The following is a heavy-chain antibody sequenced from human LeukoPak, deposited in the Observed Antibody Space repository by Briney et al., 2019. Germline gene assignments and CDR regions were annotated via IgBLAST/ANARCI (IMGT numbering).Heavy chain of an antibody. V-gene: IGHV1-18*01. D-gene: IGHD3-10*01. CDR2: NSAYNGNT. CDR3: ARGGVGSGSYNIDNWFDP. CDR1: GYTFTSYG. Sequence: ASVKVSCKASGYTFTSYGITWVRQAPGQGLEWMGWNSAYNGNTNYAQKLQGRVTMTTDTSTSTAYMELRSLRSDDTAVYYWARGGVGSGSYNIDNWFDPWGQGTLVTVSS. J-gene: IGHJ5*02.